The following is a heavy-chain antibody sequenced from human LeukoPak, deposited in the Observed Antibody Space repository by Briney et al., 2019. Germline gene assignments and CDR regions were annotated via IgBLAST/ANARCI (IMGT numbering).Heavy chain of an antibody. CDR2: IYNSGST. J-gene: IGHJ4*02. D-gene: IGHD6-13*01. CDR1: GGSISSGGYF. CDR3: ARHKSQWSGQQLVRYHFDY. Sequence: SETLSLTCTVSGGSISSGGYFWSWIRQHPGRGLEWIGYIYNSGSTYYNPSLKSRVTISVDTSKNQFSLKLSSVTAADTAVYYCARHKSQWSGQQLVRYHFDYWGQGTLVTVSS. V-gene: IGHV4-31*03.